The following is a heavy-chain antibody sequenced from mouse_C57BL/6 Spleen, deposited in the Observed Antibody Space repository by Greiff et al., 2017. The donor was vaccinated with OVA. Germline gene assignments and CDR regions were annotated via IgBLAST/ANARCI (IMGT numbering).Heavy chain of an antibody. CDR2: IYPSDSYT. V-gene: IGHV1-50*01. Sequence: QVQLQQPGAELVKPGASVKLSCKASGYTFTSYCMQWVHQRPGQGLEWIGEIYPSDSYTNYNQKFKGKATLTVDTSSSTAYMQLSSLTSEDSAVYYCARAKPGWDYWGQGTTLTVSS. CDR1: GYTFTSYC. D-gene: IGHD2-2*01. CDR3: ARAKPGWDY. J-gene: IGHJ2*01.